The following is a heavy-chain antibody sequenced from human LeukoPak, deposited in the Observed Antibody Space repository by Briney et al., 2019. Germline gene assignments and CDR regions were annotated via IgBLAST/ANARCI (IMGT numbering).Heavy chain of an antibody. CDR3: ARSGWEQRSPFDY. V-gene: IGHV1-46*01. CDR1: GYTFTGYS. CDR2: ISPSGGST. Sequence: ASVKVSCKASGYTFTGYSMHWVRQAPGQGLEWMGIISPSGGSTSYAQKFQGRVTMTRDTSTSTVYMELSSLRSEDTAVYYCARSGWEQRSPFDYWGQGTPVTVSS. J-gene: IGHJ4*02. D-gene: IGHD1-26*01.